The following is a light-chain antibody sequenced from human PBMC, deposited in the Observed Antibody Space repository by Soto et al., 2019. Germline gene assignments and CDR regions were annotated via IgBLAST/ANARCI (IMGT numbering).Light chain of an antibody. Sequence: QSVLTQPASVSGSPGQSITISCTGTSSDVGGYHYASWYQQHPGKAPKLMIYDVSNPPSGVSNRFSGSKSGNTASLTISGLQAEDEADYYCSSYTSSSTPVFGTGTKVTVL. V-gene: IGLV2-14*01. CDR2: DVS. CDR3: SSYTSSSTPV. CDR1: SSDVGGYHY. J-gene: IGLJ1*01.